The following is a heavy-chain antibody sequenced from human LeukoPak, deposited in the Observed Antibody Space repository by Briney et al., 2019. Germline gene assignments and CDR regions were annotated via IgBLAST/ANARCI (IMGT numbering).Heavy chain of an antibody. CDR2: ISNTMTDM. J-gene: IGHJ4*02. CDR1: GFTFSTYN. D-gene: IGHD5-18*01. CDR3: ARARGYNHGPQDYYFDY. V-gene: IGHV3-21*06. Sequence: GESLRLSCTASGFTFSTYNMNWVRQAPGKGLGWISLISNTMTDMYYADSVKGRFTISRDNAKSSLYLQMSSLRDEDTAVYYCARARGYNHGPQDYYFDYWGQGTLVTVSS.